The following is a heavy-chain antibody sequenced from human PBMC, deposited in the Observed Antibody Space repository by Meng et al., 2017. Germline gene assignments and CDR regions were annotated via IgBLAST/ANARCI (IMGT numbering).Heavy chain of an antibody. CDR1: GGSFSGYY. CDR2: INHSGST. J-gene: IGHJ4*02. Sequence: VNVRQFGQGPVNPSVTLSLTLAVYGGSFSGYYWSWIRQPPGKGLEWIGEINHSGSTNNNPSLKSRVTISVDTSKNQFSLKLSSVTAADTAVYYCARGRRFLEWFDYWCQGTLVTVSS. D-gene: IGHD3-3*01. V-gene: IGHV4-34*01. CDR3: ARGRRFLEWFDY.